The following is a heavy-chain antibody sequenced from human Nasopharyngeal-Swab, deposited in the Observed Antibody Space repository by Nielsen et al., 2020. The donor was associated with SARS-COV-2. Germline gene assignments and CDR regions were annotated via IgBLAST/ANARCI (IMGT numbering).Heavy chain of an antibody. J-gene: IGHJ4*02. V-gene: IGHV3-15*01. CDR2: IRRKADGGTV. CDR1: DFDFSSLW. CDR3: TTLHRTGWF. Sequence: GESLKISCAASDFDFSSLWMSWVRQAPGKGLEWVGRIRRKADGGTVEYATAVRGRFSISRDDSRNTLFLQMNRLKTKDTAVYYCTTLHRTGWFWGQGTLVTVSS. D-gene: IGHD6-19*01.